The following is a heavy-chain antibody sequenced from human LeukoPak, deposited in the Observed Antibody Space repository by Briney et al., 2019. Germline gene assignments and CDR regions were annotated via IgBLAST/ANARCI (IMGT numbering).Heavy chain of an antibody. D-gene: IGHD2-15*01. CDR1: GFTFSSYS. V-gene: IGHV3-21*05. J-gene: IGHJ4*02. CDR2: ISSSSSYI. CDR3: ARDFKGGGSGAY. Sequence: GGSLRLSCAASGFTFSSYSMNWVRQAPGKGLEWVSYISSSSSYIYYADSVKGRFTISRDNAKNSLYLQMNSLRAEDTAVYYCARDFKGGGSGAYWGQGTLVTVSS.